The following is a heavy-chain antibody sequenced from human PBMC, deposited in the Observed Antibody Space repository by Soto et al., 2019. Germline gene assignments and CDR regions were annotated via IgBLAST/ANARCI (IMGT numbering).Heavy chain of an antibody. CDR3: VRGYSSSFDY. J-gene: IGHJ4*02. Sequence: SQTLSLTCAISGDSVSSTSASWNWIRQSPSRGLERLGRTYYRSKWTNDYAVSVKSRITINPDTSKNQFSLQLSSVTPEDTAMYYCVRGYSSSFDYWGQGTLVTVSS. CDR2: TYYRSKWTN. D-gene: IGHD2-15*01. V-gene: IGHV6-1*01. CDR1: GDSVSSTSAS.